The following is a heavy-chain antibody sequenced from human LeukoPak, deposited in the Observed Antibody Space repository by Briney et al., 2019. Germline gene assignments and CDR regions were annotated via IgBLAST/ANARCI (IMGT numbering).Heavy chain of an antibody. CDR3: AIQSVLRPRAFDY. CDR1: GGSISSYY. D-gene: IGHD2-8*01. V-gene: IGHV4-59*01. J-gene: IGHJ4*02. CDR2: IYYSGST. Sequence: PSETLSLTCTVSGGSISSYYWSWIRQPPGKGLEWIGYIYYSGSTNYNPSLKSRVTISVDTSKNQFSLKLSSVTAADTAVYYCAIQSVLRPRAFDYWGQGTLVTVSS.